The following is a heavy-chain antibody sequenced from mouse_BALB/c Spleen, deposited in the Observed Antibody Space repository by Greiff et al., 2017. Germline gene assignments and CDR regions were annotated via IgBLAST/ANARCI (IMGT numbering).Heavy chain of an antibody. CDR3: ASSLGDYFDY. J-gene: IGHJ2*01. Sequence: EVQLQESGAELVKPGASVKLSCTASGFNIKDTYMHWVKQRPEQGLEWIGRIDPANGNTKYDPKFQGKATITADTSSNTAYLQLSSLTSEDTAVYYCASSLGDYFDYWGQGTTLTVSS. D-gene: IGHD1-2*01. V-gene: IGHV14-3*02. CDR1: GFNIKDTY. CDR2: IDPANGNT.